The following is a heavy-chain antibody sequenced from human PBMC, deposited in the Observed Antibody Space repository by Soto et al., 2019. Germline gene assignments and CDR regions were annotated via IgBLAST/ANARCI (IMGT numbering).Heavy chain of an antibody. J-gene: IGHJ4*01. Sequence: GGSLRLSCSVSGFTFSKYAMHWVRQAPGKGLEYVSGITSDGDSTWHADSVKDRFTISRDNSKNTLFLQMSSLRVEDTAIYFCVKGNQLLRYYFEFWGPGTLVTVSA. CDR3: VKGNQLLRYYFEF. V-gene: IGHV3-64D*06. CDR2: ITSDGDST. CDR1: GFTFSKYA. D-gene: IGHD2-15*01.